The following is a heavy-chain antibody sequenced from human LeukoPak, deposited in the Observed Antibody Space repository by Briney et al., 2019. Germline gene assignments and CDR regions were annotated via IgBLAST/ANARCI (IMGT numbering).Heavy chain of an antibody. D-gene: IGHD6-19*01. V-gene: IGHV4-4*02. CDR2: IYHSGST. J-gene: IGHJ5*02. CDR1: GGSISSSNW. CDR3: ARSVGSGWYRGNWFDP. Sequence: ASGTLSLTCAVSGGSISSSNWWSWVRQPPGKGLEWIGEIYHSGSTNYNPSLKSRVTISVDTSKNQFSLKLSSVTAADTAVYYCARSVGSGWYRGNWFDPWGQGTLVTVSS.